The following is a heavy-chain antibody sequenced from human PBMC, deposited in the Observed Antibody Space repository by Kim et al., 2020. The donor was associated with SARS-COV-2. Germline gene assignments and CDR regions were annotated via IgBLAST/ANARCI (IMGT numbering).Heavy chain of an antibody. Sequence: SETLSLTCVVYGGSFSGYYWSWIRQAPGKGLEWIGEISHAGSTTYNPSLRGRATISVDTSNNQFSLNVFSMTAADTGVYYCARALPQLVHVWHYFDYWG. CDR1: GGSFSGYY. CDR2: ISHAGST. D-gene: IGHD6-13*01. J-gene: IGHJ4*01. V-gene: IGHV4-34*01. CDR3: ARALPQLVHVWHYFDY.